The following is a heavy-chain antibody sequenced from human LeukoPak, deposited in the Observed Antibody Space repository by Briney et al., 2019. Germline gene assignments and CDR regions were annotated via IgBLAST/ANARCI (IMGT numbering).Heavy chain of an antibody. CDR3: ARGPDYYDSSGHPY. D-gene: IGHD3-22*01. J-gene: IGHJ4*02. CDR2: ISSSSSYI. CDR1: GFTFSSYS. Sequence: PGGSLRRSCAASGFTFSSYSMNWVRQAPGKGLEWVSSISSSSSYIYYADSVKGRFTISRDNAKNSLYLQMNSLRAEDTAVYYCARGPDYYDSSGHPYWGQGTLVTVSS. V-gene: IGHV3-21*01.